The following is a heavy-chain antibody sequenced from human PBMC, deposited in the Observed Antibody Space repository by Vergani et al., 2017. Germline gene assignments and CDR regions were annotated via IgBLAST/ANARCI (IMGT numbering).Heavy chain of an antibody. V-gene: IGHV3-23*01. J-gene: IGHJ4*02. D-gene: IGHD3-3*01. CDR1: GFTFSSYA. Sequence: EVQLLESGGGLVQPGGSLRLSCAASGFTFSSYAMSWVRQAPGKGLEWVSAISGSGGSTYYADSVKGRFTISRDNSKNTLYLQMNSLRAEDTAVYYCAKGPYYDFWSGYSTRPGFDYWGQGTLVTVSS. CDR3: AKGPYYDFWSGYSTRPGFDY. CDR2: ISGSGGST.